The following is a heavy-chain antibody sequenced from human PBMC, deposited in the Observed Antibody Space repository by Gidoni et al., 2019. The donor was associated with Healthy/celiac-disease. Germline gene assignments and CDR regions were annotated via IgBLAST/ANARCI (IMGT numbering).Heavy chain of an antibody. Sequence: EVQLVESGGGLVQPGGSLRLSCAASGFTFRSYEMNWVRQAPGKGLEWVSYISSSGSTIYYADSVKGRFTISRDNAKNSLYLQMNSLRAEDTAVYYCASGPTVTTRFNYYGMDVWGQGTTVTVSS. V-gene: IGHV3-48*03. CDR2: ISSSGSTI. D-gene: IGHD4-17*01. CDR3: ASGPTVTTRFNYYGMDV. CDR1: GFTFRSYE. J-gene: IGHJ6*02.